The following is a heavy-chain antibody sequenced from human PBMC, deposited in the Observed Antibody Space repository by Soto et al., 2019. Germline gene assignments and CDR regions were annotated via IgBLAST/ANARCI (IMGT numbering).Heavy chain of an antibody. V-gene: IGHV1-58*01. Sequence: SVKVSCKASGFTFTSSAVQWVRQARGQRLEWIGWIVVGSGNTNYAQKFQERVTITRDMSTSTAYMELSSLRSEDTAVYYCAAADIAAAGYFQHWGQGTLFTVSS. CDR3: AAADIAAAGYFQH. J-gene: IGHJ1*01. D-gene: IGHD6-13*01. CDR1: GFTFTSSA. CDR2: IVVGSGNT.